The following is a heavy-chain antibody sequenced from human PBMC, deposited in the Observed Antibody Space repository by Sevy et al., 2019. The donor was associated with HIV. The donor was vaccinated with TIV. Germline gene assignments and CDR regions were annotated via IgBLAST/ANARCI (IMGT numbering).Heavy chain of an antibody. CDR2: IRDSGEST. D-gene: IGHD3-3*01. J-gene: IGHJ3*02. CDR3: ATGGDFWSGYSNDAFDI. CDR1: GFTFSSYA. Sequence: GGSLRLSCAASGFTFSSYAMRWFRQAPGKGLEWVSTIRDSGESTYNADSVKGRFTISRDNSKNTLYLQMNSLRADDTAVYYCATGGDFWSGYSNDAFDIWGQETMVTVSS. V-gene: IGHV3-23*01.